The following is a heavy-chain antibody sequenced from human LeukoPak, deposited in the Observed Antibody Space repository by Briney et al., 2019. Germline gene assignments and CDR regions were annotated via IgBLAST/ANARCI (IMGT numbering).Heavy chain of an antibody. CDR1: GFTFSKYN. CDR3: ARVGALSSSWLLY. J-gene: IGHJ4*02. V-gene: IGHV3-21*01. CDR2: ISTSSIYI. Sequence: GGSLRLSCAASGFTFSKYNMNWVRQAPGKGLEWVSSISTSSIYIYQADSVKGRFTVSRDNAKNSLYLQMNGLRAEDTAVYFCARVGALSSSWLLYWGQGTLVTVSS. D-gene: IGHD6-13*01.